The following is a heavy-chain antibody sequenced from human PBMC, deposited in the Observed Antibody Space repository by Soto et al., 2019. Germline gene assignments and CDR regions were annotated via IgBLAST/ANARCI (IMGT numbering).Heavy chain of an antibody. CDR2: ISRNSDTT. CDR3: GRDPASYAYTCDF. J-gene: IGHJ4*02. V-gene: IGHV3-48*02. Sequence: GGSLRLSCEVSGFTFSTFSMNWDRQAPGKGLEWVAHISRNSDTTYYADSVKGRFSISRDNAKNSLYLQMNSLRDEDTAVYYCGRDPASYAYTCDFWGQGTLGTVSS. CDR1: GFTFSTFS. D-gene: IGHD3-16*01.